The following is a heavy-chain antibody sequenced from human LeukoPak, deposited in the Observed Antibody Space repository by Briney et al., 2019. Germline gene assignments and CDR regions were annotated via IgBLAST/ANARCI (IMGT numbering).Heavy chain of an antibody. CDR2: ISIVRSNK. CDR3: AKDNNWNDGPPGDY. CDR1: GFTLNSYG. D-gene: IGHD1-20*01. Sequence: GGSLRLSCAASGFTLNSYGMHWVRQAPGKGLEGGVFISIVRSNKPYVSSVHCPFTISRDNSQNTLYLQMNSLRAEDTAVYYCAKDNNWNDGPPGDYWGQGTLVTLSS. J-gene: IGHJ4*02. V-gene: IGHV3-30*18.